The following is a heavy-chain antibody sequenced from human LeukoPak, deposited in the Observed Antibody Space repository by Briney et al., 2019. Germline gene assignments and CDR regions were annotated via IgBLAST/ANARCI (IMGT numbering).Heavy chain of an antibody. CDR3: ARGRLRMVRGVYDY. CDR2: IDHSGST. V-gene: IGHV4-34*01. D-gene: IGHD3-10*01. Sequence: SETLSLTCAVYGGSFSGFYWNWIRQPPGKGLEWIGEIDHSGSTNYNPSLKSRVTISVDRANNQFSLKLSSVTAADTAVYYCARGRLRMVRGVYDYWGQGTLVTVSS. CDR1: GGSFSGFY. J-gene: IGHJ4*02.